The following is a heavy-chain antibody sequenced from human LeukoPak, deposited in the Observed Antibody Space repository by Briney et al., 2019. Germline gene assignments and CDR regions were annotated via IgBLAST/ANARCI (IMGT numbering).Heavy chain of an antibody. J-gene: IGHJ3*02. CDR2: ISESGSNT. V-gene: IGHV3-23*01. CDR3: AKDPLFQPRIAFDI. Sequence: PGGSLRLSCAASGFTFSSYAMSWVRQAPGKGLEWVSGISESGSNTYYADSVKGRFTISRDNSMNTLYLQIDSLRAADTAVYFCAKDPLFQPRIAFDIWGQGTVVTVSS. CDR1: GFTFSSYA.